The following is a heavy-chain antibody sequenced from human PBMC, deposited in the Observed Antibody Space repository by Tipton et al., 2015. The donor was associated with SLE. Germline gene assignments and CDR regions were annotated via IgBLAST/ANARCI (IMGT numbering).Heavy chain of an antibody. CDR2: IYHSGST. CDR1: GYSISSGYY. Sequence: TLSLTCAVSGYSISSGYYWGWIRQPPGKGLEWIGSIYHSGSTYYNPSLKSRVTITVDTSKNQFSLKLSSVTAADTAVYYCARRVAAAGTAFDIWGPGTMVTVSS. D-gene: IGHD6-13*01. CDR3: ARRVAAAGTAFDI. V-gene: IGHV4-38-2*01. J-gene: IGHJ3*02.